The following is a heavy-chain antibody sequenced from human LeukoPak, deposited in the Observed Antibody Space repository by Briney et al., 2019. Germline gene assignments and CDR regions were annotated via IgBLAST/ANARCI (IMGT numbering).Heavy chain of an antibody. CDR1: GASFNSDDQY. CDR3: SRGLDSRKLGY. CDR2: IHPSGML. D-gene: IGHD3-22*01. Sequence: SETLSLTCTVSGASFNSDDQYWNWIRQSPGKGLEWIGSIHPSGMLYNNPSLESRVTMSRDTSKNQFSLNLNSVTAADTAVYFCSRGLDSRKLGYRGQGILVTVSS. V-gene: IGHV4-31*03. J-gene: IGHJ4*02.